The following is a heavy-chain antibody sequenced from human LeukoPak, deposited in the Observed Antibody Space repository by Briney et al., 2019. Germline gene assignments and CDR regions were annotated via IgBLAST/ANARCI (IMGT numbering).Heavy chain of an antibody. Sequence: SETLSLTCTVSGGSISSGSYYWSWIRQSPGKGLECIGYIHYTGSTNYNPSLKSRVTISVETSKNQFSLNLKSVTAADTAVYYCARGGYYGSGNDFRFDPWGQGTLVTVSS. J-gene: IGHJ5*02. CDR3: ARGGYYGSGNDFRFDP. CDR2: IHYTGST. D-gene: IGHD3-10*01. CDR1: GGSISSGSYY. V-gene: IGHV4-61*01.